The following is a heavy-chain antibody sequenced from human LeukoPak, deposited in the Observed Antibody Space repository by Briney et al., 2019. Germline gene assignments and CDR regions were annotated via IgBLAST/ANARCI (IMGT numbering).Heavy chain of an antibody. CDR1: GGSISSSSYY. Sequence: SETLSLTCTVSGGSISSSSYYWGWIRQPPGKGLEWIGSIYYSGSTYYNPSLKSRVTISVDTSKNQFSLKLSSVTAADTAVYYCARARSGSPYYYYMDVWGKGTTVTVSS. CDR3: ARARSGSPYYYYMDV. J-gene: IGHJ6*03. V-gene: IGHV4-39*07. D-gene: IGHD3-22*01. CDR2: IYYSGST.